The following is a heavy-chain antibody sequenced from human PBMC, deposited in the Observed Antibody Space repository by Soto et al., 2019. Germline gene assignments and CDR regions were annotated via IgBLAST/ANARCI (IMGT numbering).Heavy chain of an antibody. V-gene: IGHV3-7*03. J-gene: IGHJ5*02. D-gene: IGHD3-16*01. Sequence: GGSLRLSCAASGFSFSSYWMTWVRQAPGKGLEWVANIKQDGREKYYVASVKGRFTISRDNGKNLLFLQMDSLTPDDTAVYYCAGDGVRNGAYNGWLDPWGQGTLVTV. CDR2: IKQDGREK. CDR1: GFSFSSYW. CDR3: AGDGVRNGAYNGWLDP.